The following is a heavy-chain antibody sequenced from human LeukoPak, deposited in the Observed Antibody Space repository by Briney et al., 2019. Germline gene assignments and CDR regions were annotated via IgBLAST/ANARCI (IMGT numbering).Heavy chain of an antibody. V-gene: IGHV1-18*01. CDR1: GYTFTSYG. CDR2: ISAYNGNT. CDR3: ARNYGGNSPFTLGKTYYYYMDV. J-gene: IGHJ6*03. Sequence: GSVKVSCKASGYTFTSYGISWVRQAPGQGLGWMGWISAYNGNTNYAQKLQGRVTMTTDTSTSTAYMELRSLRSDDTAVYYCARNYGGNSPFTLGKTYYYYMDVWGKGTTVTVSS. D-gene: IGHD4-23*01.